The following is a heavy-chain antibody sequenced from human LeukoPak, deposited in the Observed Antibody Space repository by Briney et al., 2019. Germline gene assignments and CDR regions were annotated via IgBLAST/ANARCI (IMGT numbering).Heavy chain of an antibody. D-gene: IGHD1-7*01. CDR3: ARDWELRYYYYGMDV. CDR1: GFTFSSYA. CDR2: ISYDGSNK. Sequence: GGSLRLSCAASGFTFSSYAMHWVRQAPGKGLEWVAVISYDGSNKYYADSVKGRFTISRDNSKNTLYLQMNSLRAEDTAVYYCARDWELRYYYYGMDVWGQGTTVTVSS. J-gene: IGHJ6*02. V-gene: IGHV3-30*14.